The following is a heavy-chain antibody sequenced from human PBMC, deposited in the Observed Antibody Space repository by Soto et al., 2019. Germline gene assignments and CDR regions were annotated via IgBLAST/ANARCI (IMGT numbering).Heavy chain of an antibody. Sequence: WVRQAPGKGLEWVSLISWDGGSTYYADSVKGRFTISRDNSKNSLYLQMNSLRTEDTALYYCAPTATGYCSGGSCYRGAFDIWGQGTMVTVSS. CDR3: APTATGYCSGGSCYRGAFDI. CDR2: ISWDGGST. V-gene: IGHV3-43*01. D-gene: IGHD2-15*01. J-gene: IGHJ3*02.